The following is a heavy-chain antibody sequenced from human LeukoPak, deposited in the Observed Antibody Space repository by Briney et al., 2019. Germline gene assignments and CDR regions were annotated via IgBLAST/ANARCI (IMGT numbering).Heavy chain of an antibody. Sequence: GGSLRLSCAASGFTFSTYAMSWVRQAPGKGLEWVSVIYSGSSTYYADSVKGRFTISRDNSKNTLYLQMNSLRAEDTAVYYCATEGQYYDSSGYPTWTFDSWGQGTLVTVSS. J-gene: IGHJ4*02. CDR2: IYSGSST. CDR3: ATEGQYYDSSGYPTWTFDS. V-gene: IGHV3-66*02. CDR1: GFTFSTYA. D-gene: IGHD3-22*01.